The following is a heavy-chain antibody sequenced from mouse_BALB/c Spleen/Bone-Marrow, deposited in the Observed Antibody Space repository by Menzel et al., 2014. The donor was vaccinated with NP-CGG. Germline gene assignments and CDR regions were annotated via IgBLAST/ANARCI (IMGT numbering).Heavy chain of an antibody. Sequence: VQLQQSGAELVKPGASVKMSCKASGYTFTSYWMHWVKQRPGQGLEWIGVLDPSDSYTTYNQKFKGKATLTVDTSSNTAYMQLSNLTSDDSAVYYCTRGANPYYYTMDYWGQGTSVTVSS. V-gene: IGHV1S127*01. D-gene: IGHD4-1*01. CDR2: LDPSDSYT. CDR3: TRGANPYYYTMDY. J-gene: IGHJ4*01. CDR1: GYTFTSYW.